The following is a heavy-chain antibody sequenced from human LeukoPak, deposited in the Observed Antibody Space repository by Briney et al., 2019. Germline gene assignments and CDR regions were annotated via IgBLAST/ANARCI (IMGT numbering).Heavy chain of an antibody. CDR1: GFTFSSYA. CDR2: ISYDGSNK. Sequence: GGSLRLSCAASGFTFSSYAMHWVRQAPGKGLEWVAVISYDGSNKYYADSVKGRFTISRDNSRNTLYLQMNSLRAEDTAVYYCAKVKQQLVHDWFDPWGQGTLVTVSS. J-gene: IGHJ5*02. V-gene: IGHV3-30-3*01. CDR3: AKVKQQLVHDWFDP. D-gene: IGHD6-13*01.